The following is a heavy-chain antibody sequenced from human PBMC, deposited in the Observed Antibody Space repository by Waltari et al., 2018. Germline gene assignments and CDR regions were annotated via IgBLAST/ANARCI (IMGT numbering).Heavy chain of an antibody. CDR3: AKESGSSWSPLDY. CDR2: ISVSGTTI. Sequence: EVQLVASGGGLVQPGGSLRLSCAASGLTLSRYEMNWVRQAPGKGLEWVSYISVSGTTIYDADSVKGRFTISRDNAKNSLYLQMNSLRAEDTAVYYCAKESGSSWSPLDYWGQGTLVTVSS. D-gene: IGHD6-13*01. CDR1: GLTLSRYE. J-gene: IGHJ4*02. V-gene: IGHV3-48*03.